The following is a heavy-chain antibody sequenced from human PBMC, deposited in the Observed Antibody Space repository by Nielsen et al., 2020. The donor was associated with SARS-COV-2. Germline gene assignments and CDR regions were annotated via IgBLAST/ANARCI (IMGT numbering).Heavy chain of an antibody. D-gene: IGHD3-9*01. CDR1: GFSLSTSGVG. V-gene: IGHV2-70*01. J-gene: IGHJ3*02. Sequence: SGPTLVKPTQTLTLTCTFSGFSLSTSGVGVGWIRQPPGKALEWLALIDWDDDKYYSTSLKTRLTISKDTSKNQVVLTMTNMDPVDTATYYCARSYYDILTGYYPDALDIWGQGTMVTVSS. CDR2: IDWDDDK. CDR3: ARSYYDILTGYYPDALDI.